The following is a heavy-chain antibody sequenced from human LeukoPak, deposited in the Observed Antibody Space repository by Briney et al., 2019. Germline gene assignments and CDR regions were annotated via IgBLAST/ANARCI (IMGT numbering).Heavy chain of an antibody. CDR2: IYPGDSDA. Sequence: GESLKISCKGSGYTFASYWIGWVRQMPGKGLEWMGIIYPGDSDARYSASFQGQVTISADKSTSTAYLQWSSLKASDSAVYFCARRGGSGSRGESWGQGTLVTVSS. J-gene: IGHJ5*02. CDR1: GYTFASYW. V-gene: IGHV5-51*01. CDR3: ARRGGSGSRGES. D-gene: IGHD3-16*01.